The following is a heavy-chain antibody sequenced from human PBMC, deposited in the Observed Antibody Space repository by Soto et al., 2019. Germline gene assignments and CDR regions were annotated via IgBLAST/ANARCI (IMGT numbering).Heavy chain of an antibody. CDR2: IIPIFGTA. CDR3: ARDTMVRGVHAFDP. V-gene: IGHV1-69*13. CDR1: GGTFSSYA. Sequence: ASVKVSCKASGGTFSSYAISWVRQAPGQGLEWMGGIIPIFGTANYAQKFQGRVTITADESTSTAYMELSSLRSEDTAVHYCARDTMVRGVHAFDPWGQGTLVTVSS. J-gene: IGHJ5*02. D-gene: IGHD3-10*01.